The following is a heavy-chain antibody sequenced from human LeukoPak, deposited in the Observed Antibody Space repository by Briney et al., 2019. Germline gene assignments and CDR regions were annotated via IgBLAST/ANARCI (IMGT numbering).Heavy chain of an antibody. CDR2: ISSSGSTI. Sequence: GGSLRLSCAASGFTFSSYGMNWVRQAPGKGLEWVSYISSSGSTIYYADSVKGRFTISRDNAKNSLYLQMNSLRAEDTAVYYCARDTRNVVVVAAGAFDIWGQGTMVTVSS. CDR3: ARDTRNVVVVAAGAFDI. V-gene: IGHV3-48*03. J-gene: IGHJ3*02. CDR1: GFTFSSYG. D-gene: IGHD2-15*01.